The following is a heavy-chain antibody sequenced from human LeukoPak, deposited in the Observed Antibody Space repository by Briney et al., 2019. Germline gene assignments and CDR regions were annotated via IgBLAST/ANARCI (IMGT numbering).Heavy chain of an antibody. J-gene: IGHJ6*02. CDR3: ARETARKEYSDYVRFADYGMDV. CDR2: ISIGGSSI. V-gene: IGHV3-48*03. CDR1: GFTFNSYE. D-gene: IGHD4-11*01. Sequence: PGGSLRLSCASSGFTFNSYEMNWVRQAPGKGLEWVSYISIGGSSIYYADSVKGRFTISRDNARHSLYLQMNSLRAEDTAVYYCARETARKEYSDYVRFADYGMDVWGQGTTVTVSS.